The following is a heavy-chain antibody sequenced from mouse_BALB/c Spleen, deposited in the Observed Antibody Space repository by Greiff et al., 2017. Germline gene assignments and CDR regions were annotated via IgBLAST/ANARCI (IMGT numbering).Heavy chain of an antibody. J-gene: IGHJ4*01. Sequence: EVQLVESGPGLVKPSQSLSLTCSVTGYSITSGYYWNWIRQFPGNKLEWMGYISYDGSNNYNPSLKNRISITRDTSKNQFFLKLNSVTTEDTATYYCAREDYRYHYYAMDYWGQGTSVTVSS. V-gene: IGHV3-6*02. CDR1: GYSITSGYY. CDR3: AREDYRYHYYAMDY. CDR2: ISYDGSN. D-gene: IGHD2-14*01.